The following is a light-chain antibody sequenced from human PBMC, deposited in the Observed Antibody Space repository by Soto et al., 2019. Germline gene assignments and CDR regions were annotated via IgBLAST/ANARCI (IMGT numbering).Light chain of an antibody. CDR3: QQTYGSPIT. CDR1: QSIRNN. CDR2: SAS. J-gene: IGKJ5*01. V-gene: IGKV1-39*01. Sequence: DIQVTQSPSSLSASVGDRVNITCRASQSIRNNLNWYQQRPGKPPKLLIYSASSLQSGAPSKFSGSGSGTDFTLTISSLQPEDFAIYYCQQTYGSPITLGQGTRMEIK.